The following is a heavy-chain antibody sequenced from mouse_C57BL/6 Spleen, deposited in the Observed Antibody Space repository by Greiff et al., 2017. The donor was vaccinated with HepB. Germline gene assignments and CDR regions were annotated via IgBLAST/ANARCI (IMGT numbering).Heavy chain of an antibody. V-gene: IGHV1-81*01. Sequence: VQLQQSGAELARPGASVKLSCKASGYTFTSYGISWVKQRTGQGLEWIGEIYPRSGNTYYNEKFKGKATLTADKSSSTAYMELRSLTSEDSAVYFCARFTTVVATDYYAMDYWGQRTSVTVSS. D-gene: IGHD1-1*01. CDR2: IYPRSGNT. CDR1: GYTFTSYG. J-gene: IGHJ4*01. CDR3: ARFTTVVATDYYAMDY.